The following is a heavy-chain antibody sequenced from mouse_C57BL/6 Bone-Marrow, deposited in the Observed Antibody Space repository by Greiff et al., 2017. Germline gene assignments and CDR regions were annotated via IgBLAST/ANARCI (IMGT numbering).Heavy chain of an antibody. Sequence: QVQLQQPGAELVKPGASVKLSCKASGYTFTSYWMHWVKQRPGRGLGWIGRIDPNSGGTKYNEKFKSKATLTVDKPSSTAYMQLSSLTSEDSAVYYCARYNYYYGSGYGYFDVWGKGTTVSVSS. CDR3: ARYNYYYGSGYGYFDV. J-gene: IGHJ1*03. V-gene: IGHV1-72*01. CDR1: GYTFTSYW. CDR2: IDPNSGGT. D-gene: IGHD1-1*01.